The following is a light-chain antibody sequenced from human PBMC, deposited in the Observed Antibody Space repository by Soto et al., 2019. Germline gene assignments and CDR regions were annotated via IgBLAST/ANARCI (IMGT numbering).Light chain of an antibody. J-gene: IGLJ2*01. CDR1: SSDVGAYDS. V-gene: IGLV2-8*01. Sequence: QSALTQPPSASGSPGQSVTISCTGTSSDVGAYDSVSWYQQHPGKAPKLMIYEVNKRPSGVPDRFSGSKSGDTASLTVSGLQAEDEADYYCSSYAGSNNLVFGGGTKLTVL. CDR3: SSYAGSNNLV. CDR2: EVN.